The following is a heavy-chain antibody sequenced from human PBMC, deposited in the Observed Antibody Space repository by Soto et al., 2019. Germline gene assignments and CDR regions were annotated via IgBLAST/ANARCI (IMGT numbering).Heavy chain of an antibody. V-gene: IGHV3-13*04. Sequence: GGSLRLSCAASGFTFSSYDMHWVRQATGKGLEWVSAIGTAGDTYYPGSVKGRFTISRENAKNSLYLQMNSLRAGDTAVYYCARGLLWFGEFQLYGMDVWGQGTTVTVSS. J-gene: IGHJ6*02. CDR3: ARGLLWFGEFQLYGMDV. CDR1: GFTFSSYD. D-gene: IGHD3-10*01. CDR2: IGTAGDT.